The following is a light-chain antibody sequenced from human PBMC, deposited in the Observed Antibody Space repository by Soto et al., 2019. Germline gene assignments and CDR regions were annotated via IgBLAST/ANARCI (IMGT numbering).Light chain of an antibody. Sequence: DIVMTQSPATLSVPPGDRATLSCRASESVRSNLAWYQQQPGQAPRLLIYGASIRAADIPARFSGSGSGTEFTLTISTLQSEDFAVYYCQQYYDWPTITFGQVTRLE. CDR1: ESVRSN. V-gene: IGKV3-15*01. CDR3: QQYYDWPTIT. J-gene: IGKJ5*01. CDR2: GAS.